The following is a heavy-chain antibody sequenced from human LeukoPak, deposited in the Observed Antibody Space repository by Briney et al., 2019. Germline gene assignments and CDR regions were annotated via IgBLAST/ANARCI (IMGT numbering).Heavy chain of an antibody. J-gene: IGHJ6*02. V-gene: IGHV3-33*08. Sequence: GRSLRLSCAACGFTFSSYGMHWVRQAPGKGLEGLAVIWYDGSNKYYADSVKGRFTISRDNPKNTLYLQMNSQRAEDTAVYYRASGNCGSTTCYGRSHADYYGMEVWGQGTTVTVSS. CDR2: IWYDGSNK. CDR1: GFTFSSYG. D-gene: IGHD2-2*01. CDR3: ASGNCGSTTCYGRSHADYYGMEV.